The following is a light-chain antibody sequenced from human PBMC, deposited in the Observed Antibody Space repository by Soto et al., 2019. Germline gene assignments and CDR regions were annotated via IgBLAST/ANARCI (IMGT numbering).Light chain of an antibody. CDR1: QSVSNTY. J-gene: IGKJ3*01. Sequence: EIVLTQSPGALSLSPGETATLSCRASQSVSNTYLAWYQQKPGQAPRLLIYGASNRATGIPDRFSGSGSGTDFTLTISRLEPEDFALYYCQQYGSSPPLITFGPGTKVDIK. CDR3: QQYGSSPPLIT. V-gene: IGKV3-20*01. CDR2: GAS.